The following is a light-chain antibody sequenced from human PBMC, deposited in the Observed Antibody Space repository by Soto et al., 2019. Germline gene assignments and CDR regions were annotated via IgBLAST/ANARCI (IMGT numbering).Light chain of an antibody. CDR3: MQSKQFPLT. CDR1: QSLLHSDGKTY. CDR2: EAA. V-gene: IGKV2D-29*02. J-gene: IGKJ4*01. Sequence: EIVMTQTPLSLSVTPGQPASISCKSSQSLLHSDGKTYLYWYLQKPGQSPQLLIYEAANRFSGVPDRFSGSRSGTNFPLKISRVEAEDVGVYYCMQSKQFPLTFGGGTKVEIK.